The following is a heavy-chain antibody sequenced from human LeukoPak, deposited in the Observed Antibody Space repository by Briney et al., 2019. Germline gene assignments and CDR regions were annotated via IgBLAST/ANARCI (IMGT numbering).Heavy chain of an antibody. D-gene: IGHD6-19*01. Sequence: SQTLSLTCTISGDSVSSGSASWTWIRQSPSRGFEWLGRTYYRSKWYNDYAVSVRSRITINPDTSKNQFSLQLSSVTPEDSAVYYCAREAGRGWTFEYWGQGALVTVSS. CDR3: AREAGRGWTFEY. CDR1: GDSVSSGSAS. CDR2: TYYRSKWYN. V-gene: IGHV6-1*01. J-gene: IGHJ4*02.